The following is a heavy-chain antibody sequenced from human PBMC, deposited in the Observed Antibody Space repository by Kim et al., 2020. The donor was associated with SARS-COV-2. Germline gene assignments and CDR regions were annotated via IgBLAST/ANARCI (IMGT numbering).Heavy chain of an antibody. V-gene: IGHV3-15*01. CDR3: TTDPIVAPTNWFDP. Sequence: GGSLRLSCAASGFTFSNAWMSWVRQAPGKGLEWVGRIKSKTDGGTTDYAAPVKGRFTISRDDSKNTLYLQMNSLKTEDTAVYYCTTDPIVAPTNWFDPWGQGTLVTVSS. D-gene: IGHD5-12*01. CDR2: IKSKTDGGTT. J-gene: IGHJ5*02. CDR1: GFTFSNAW.